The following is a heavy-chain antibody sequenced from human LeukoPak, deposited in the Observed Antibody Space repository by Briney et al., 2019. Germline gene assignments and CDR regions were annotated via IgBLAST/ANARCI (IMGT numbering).Heavy chain of an antibody. Sequence: GASVKVSCKASGYTFTSYDINWVRQATGPGLEWMGWMNPNRGNTAYAQTFQGRVTITRNTSISTSYMELSSLRSEDTAVYYCARVPSRARYCSSTSCSYYFDYWGQGALVTVSS. D-gene: IGHD2-2*01. V-gene: IGHV1-8*03. CDR3: ARVPSRARYCSSTSCSYYFDY. CDR2: MNPNRGNT. J-gene: IGHJ4*02. CDR1: GYTFTSYD.